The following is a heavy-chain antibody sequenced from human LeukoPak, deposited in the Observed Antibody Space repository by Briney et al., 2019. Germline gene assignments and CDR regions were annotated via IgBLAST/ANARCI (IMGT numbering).Heavy chain of an antibody. CDR3: ARHSRGYYDSTGYYYGSHAFDI. Sequence: PSATLSLTCTVSGGSIISSTYYWGWIRQPPGKGLEWIGHIYCRRTIYYNPSLKSRVTISVDTSRNQFSLKLSSVTAADTAVFHCARHSRGYYDSTGYYYGSHAFDIWGQGTMVTVSS. CDR2: IYCRRTI. V-gene: IGHV4-39*01. J-gene: IGHJ3*02. CDR1: GGSIISSTYY. D-gene: IGHD3-22*01.